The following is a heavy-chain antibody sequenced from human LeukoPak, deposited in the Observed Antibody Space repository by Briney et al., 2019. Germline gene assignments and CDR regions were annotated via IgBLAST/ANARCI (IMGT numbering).Heavy chain of an antibody. V-gene: IGHV4-59*08. CDR1: GGSMNSYY. Sequence: PSETLSLTCSVSGGSMNSYYWSWIRQSPGKGLEWIGYIYYSGSTNYNPSLKSRVTISVDTSKNQFSLKLSSVTAADTAMYYCARHVWLQPFDYWGQGTLVTVSS. J-gene: IGHJ4*02. D-gene: IGHD3-9*01. CDR2: IYYSGST. CDR3: ARHVWLQPFDY.